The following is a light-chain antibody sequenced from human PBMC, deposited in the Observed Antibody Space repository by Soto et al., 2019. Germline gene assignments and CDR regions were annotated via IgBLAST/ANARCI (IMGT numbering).Light chain of an antibody. J-gene: IGKJ1*01. Sequence: EIVMTQSPATLSVSPGERATLSCRASQSVPSNLAWYQQKPGQAPRLLIYGASTRAAGIPARFSGSGCGTDFTLTISSLQSEDLAVYFCQQYDNWPRTCGHGTKVEIK. CDR3: QQYDNWPRT. CDR1: QSVPSN. V-gene: IGKV3-15*01. CDR2: GAS.